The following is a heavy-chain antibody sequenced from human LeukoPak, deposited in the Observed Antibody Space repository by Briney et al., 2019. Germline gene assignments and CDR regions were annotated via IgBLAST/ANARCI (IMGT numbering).Heavy chain of an antibody. J-gene: IGHJ4*02. Sequence: ASVKVSCKASGGIFSSYGISWVRQAPGQGLEWMGGIIPIFGTANYAQKFQGRVTITADESTSTAYMELSSLRSEDTAVYYCARSLYYYDSSGPADFDYWGQGTLVTVSS. CDR1: GGIFSSYG. CDR2: IIPIFGTA. V-gene: IGHV1-69*13. D-gene: IGHD3-22*01. CDR3: ARSLYYYDSSGPADFDY.